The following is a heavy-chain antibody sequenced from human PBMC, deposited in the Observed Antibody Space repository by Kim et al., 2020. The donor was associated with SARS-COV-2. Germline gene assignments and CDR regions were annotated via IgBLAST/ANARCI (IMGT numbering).Heavy chain of an antibody. CDR3: ARDSSGYFDS. D-gene: IGHD2-8*02. J-gene: IGHJ4*02. V-gene: IGHV7-4-1*02. Sequence: NPTYAQGFTGRFVFSWDTSVSTAYLQISSLKAEDTAVYFCARDSSGYFDSWGQGTLVTVSS. CDR2: NP.